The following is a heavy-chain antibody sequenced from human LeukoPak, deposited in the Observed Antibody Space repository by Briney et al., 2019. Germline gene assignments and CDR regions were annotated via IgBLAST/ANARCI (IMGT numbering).Heavy chain of an antibody. D-gene: IGHD5-18*01. J-gene: IGHJ4*02. CDR1: GYTLSSYS. V-gene: IGHV3-21*01. CDR3: ASDRIQLQFDY. CDR2: ISSSSSYI. Sequence: PGGSLLHACAASGYTLSSYSMNWVRQAPGKGLEWVSSISSSSSYIYYADSVKGRFTISRDNAKNSLYLQMNSLRAEDTAVYYCASDRIQLQFDYWGQGTLVTVSS.